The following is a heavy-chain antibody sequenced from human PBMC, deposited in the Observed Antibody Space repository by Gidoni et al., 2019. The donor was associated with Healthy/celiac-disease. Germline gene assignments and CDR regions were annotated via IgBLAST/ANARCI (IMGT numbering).Heavy chain of an antibody. CDR2: ISSSSSTI. D-gene: IGHD6-19*01. CDR1: GFTFSSYS. V-gene: IGHV3-48*02. CDR3: ARDMLAQEYSSGWPTDAFDI. J-gene: IGHJ3*02. Sequence: EVQLVESGGGLVQPGGSLRLSCAASGFTFSSYSMNWVRQAPGKGLEWVSYISSSSSTIYYADSVKGRFTISRDNAKNSLYLQMNSLRDEDTAVYYCARDMLAQEYSSGWPTDAFDIWGQGTMVTVSS.